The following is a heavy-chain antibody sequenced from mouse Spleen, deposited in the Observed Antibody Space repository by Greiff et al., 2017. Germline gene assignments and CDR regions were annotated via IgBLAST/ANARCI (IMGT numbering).Heavy chain of an antibody. J-gene: IGHJ4*01. CDR3: ARDGSSSLYAMDY. Sequence: VKLLESGAELARPGASVKLSYKASGYTFTSYGISWVKQRTGRGLEWIGEIYPRSGNTYYNEKFKGKATLTADKSSSTAYMELRSLTSEDSAVYLCARDGSSSLYAMDYWGQGTSVTVSA. CDR1: GYTFTSYG. CDR2: IYPRSGNT. D-gene: IGHD1-1*01. V-gene: IGHV1-81*01.